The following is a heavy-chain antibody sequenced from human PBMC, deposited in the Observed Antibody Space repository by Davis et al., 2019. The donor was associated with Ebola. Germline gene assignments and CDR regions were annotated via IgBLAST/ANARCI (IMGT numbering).Heavy chain of an antibody. CDR1: GGSINNYF. Sequence: SETLSLTCTVSGGSINNYFWSWIRQPPGKGLEGIGNIHYLGNTNYNPSLKSRVTMSVDTSKNQFSLKLSSVTAADTAVYYCARGNYGDYIVLYYYNMVVWGQGTTVTVSS. D-gene: IGHD4-17*01. V-gene: IGHV4-59*01. J-gene: IGHJ6*02. CDR2: IHYLGNT. CDR3: ARGNYGDYIVLYYYNMVV.